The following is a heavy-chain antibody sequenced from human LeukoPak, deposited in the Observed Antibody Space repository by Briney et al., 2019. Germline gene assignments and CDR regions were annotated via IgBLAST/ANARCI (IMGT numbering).Heavy chain of an antibody. CDR3: ARARSSSWYDYFDY. V-gene: IGHV1-2*04. Sequence: ASVKVSCKASGYTFTGYYMHWVRQAPGQGLEWMGWINPNSGGTNYAQKFQGWVTMTRDTSISTAYMELSRLTSDDAAVYYCARARSSSWYDYFDYWGQGTLVTVSS. CDR2: INPNSGGT. CDR1: GYTFTGYY. D-gene: IGHD6-13*01. J-gene: IGHJ4*02.